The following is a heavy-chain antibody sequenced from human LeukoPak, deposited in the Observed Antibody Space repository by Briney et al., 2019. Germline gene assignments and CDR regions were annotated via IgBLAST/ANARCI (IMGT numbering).Heavy chain of an antibody. V-gene: IGHV3-66*01. CDR1: GFTVSTNY. J-gene: IGHJ4*02. D-gene: IGHD3-10*01. CDR2: IYSGDTT. CDR3: ASILRSSSGYYFDY. Sequence: GGSLRLSCAASGFTVSTNYMSWIRQAPGKGLEWVSVIYSGDTTFYADSVRGKFTISRDNSKNTLYLQMNSLRAEDTAVYYCASILRSSSGYYFDYWGQGTLVTVSS.